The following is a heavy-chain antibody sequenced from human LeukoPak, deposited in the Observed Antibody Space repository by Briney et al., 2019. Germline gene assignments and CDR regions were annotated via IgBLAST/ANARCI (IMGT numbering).Heavy chain of an antibody. D-gene: IGHD2-2*01. CDR1: GYTFTSYY. J-gene: IGHJ6*03. V-gene: IGHV1-46*01. Sequence: ASVKVSCKASGYTFTSYYMHWVRQAPGQGLEWMGIINPSGGSTSYAQKFQGRVTMTRDRSTSTVYMELSRLRWEDTAVYYCARDGIVVVPAAVTPRGPYYYYYMDVWGKGTTVTVSS. CDR3: ARDGIVVVPAAVTPRGPYYYYYMDV. CDR2: INPSGGST.